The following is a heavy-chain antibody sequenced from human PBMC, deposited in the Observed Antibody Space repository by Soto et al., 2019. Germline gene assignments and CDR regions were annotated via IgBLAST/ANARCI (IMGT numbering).Heavy chain of an antibody. J-gene: IGHJ3*02. D-gene: IGHD3-3*01. V-gene: IGHV4-34*01. Sequence: QVQLQQWGAGLLKPSETLSLTCAVYGGSFSGYHWSWIRQPPGKGLEWIGEINHSGSTNYNPSLKSRVTISVDTSKNQFSLKLSSVTAADTAVYYCARGLYDFWSGYKHDAFDIWGQGTMVTVSS. CDR1: GGSFSGYH. CDR3: ARGLYDFWSGYKHDAFDI. CDR2: INHSGST.